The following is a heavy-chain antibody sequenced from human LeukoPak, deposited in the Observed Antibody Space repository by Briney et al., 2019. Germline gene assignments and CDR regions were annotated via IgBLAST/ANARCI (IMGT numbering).Heavy chain of an antibody. Sequence: PGASVKVSCKASGYTFTSYGISWVRQAPGQGPEWMGWISAYNGNTNYAQKLQGRVTMTTDTSTSTAYMELRSLRSDDTAVYYCARSYFDWLLGAHYYYYMDVWGKGTTVTVSS. CDR2: ISAYNGNT. CDR1: GYTFTSYG. V-gene: IGHV1-18*01. J-gene: IGHJ6*03. D-gene: IGHD3-9*01. CDR3: ARSYFDWLLGAHYYYYMDV.